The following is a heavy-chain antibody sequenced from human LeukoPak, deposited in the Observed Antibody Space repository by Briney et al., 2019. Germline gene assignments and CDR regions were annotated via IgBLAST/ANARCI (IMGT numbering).Heavy chain of an antibody. D-gene: IGHD3-10*01. CDR1: GGSISSGSYY. J-gene: IGHJ3*02. V-gene: IGHV4-61*02. CDR2: IYTSGST. Sequence: SQTLSPTSTVSGGSISSGSYYWSWIRHPAVKGLEWIGRIYTSGSTNYNPSLKRRATISVDTSKNQFSLELSSVTAADTAVYYCARHPPLVRGSVESAFDIWGQGTMVTVSS. CDR3: ARHPPLVRGSVESAFDI.